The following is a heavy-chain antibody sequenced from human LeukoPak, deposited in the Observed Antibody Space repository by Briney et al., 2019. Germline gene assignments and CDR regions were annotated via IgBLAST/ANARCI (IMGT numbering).Heavy chain of an antibody. V-gene: IGHV1-69*05. CDR2: IIPISGTA. CDR3: ARGDGSGVAATYDY. D-gene: IGHD2-15*01. Sequence: SVKVSCKASGGTFSSYAISWVRQAPGQGLEWKGGIIPISGTANYAQKFQGRVTITTDESTSTAYMELSSLRSEDTAVYYCARGDGSGVAATYDYWGQGTLVTVSS. CDR1: GGTFSSYA. J-gene: IGHJ4*02.